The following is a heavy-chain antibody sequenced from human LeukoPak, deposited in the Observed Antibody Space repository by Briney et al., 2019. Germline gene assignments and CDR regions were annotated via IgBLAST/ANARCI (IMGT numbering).Heavy chain of an antibody. Sequence: GGSLRLSCAASGFMFSNYGMNWVRQAPGKGLEWVSSISGSGDSTYYADSVKGRFTISRDNSKNTLYLQMNSLRGDDTALYYCAGDSSGFYSSFDDWGQGTRVTVSS. CDR2: ISGSGDST. CDR1: GFMFSNYG. D-gene: IGHD3-22*01. J-gene: IGHJ4*02. V-gene: IGHV3-23*01. CDR3: AGDSSGFYSSFDD.